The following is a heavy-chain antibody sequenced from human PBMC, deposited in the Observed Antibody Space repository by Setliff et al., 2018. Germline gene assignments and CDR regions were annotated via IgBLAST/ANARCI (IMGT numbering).Heavy chain of an antibody. Sequence: PGGSLRLSCATSDFDFTSAWMNWVRQAPGKGLEWVANIKRDGREIYYVDSVKGRFTISRDNAKNSLYLQMNSLRAEDTAVYYCASGHRYGYLFEYWGQGTLVTVSS. V-gene: IGHV3-7*03. CDR1: DFDFTSAW. CDR2: IKRDGREI. CDR3: ASGHRYGYLFEY. J-gene: IGHJ4*02. D-gene: IGHD5-18*01.